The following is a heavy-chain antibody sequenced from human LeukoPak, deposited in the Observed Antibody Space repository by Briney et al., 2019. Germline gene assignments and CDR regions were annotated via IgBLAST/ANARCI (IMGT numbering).Heavy chain of an antibody. CDR1: GFTFSSYW. V-gene: IGHV3-7*05. J-gene: IGHJ4*02. CDR3: AKRFCTSGACYRTFDY. CDR2: IKEDGSDK. D-gene: IGHD2-8*01. Sequence: GGSLRLSCAASGFTFSSYWMSWVRQAPGKGLEWVANIKEDGSDKYYVDSVKGRFTISRDNAKNSLFLQLNSLRAEDTAVYYCAKRFCTSGACYRTFDYWGQGTLVTVSS.